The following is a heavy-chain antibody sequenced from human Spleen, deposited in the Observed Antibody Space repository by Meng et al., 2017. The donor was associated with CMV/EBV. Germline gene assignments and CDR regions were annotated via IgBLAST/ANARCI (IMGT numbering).Heavy chain of an antibody. V-gene: IGHV3-7*01. CDR2: LKQDGSVK. Sequence: GESLKISCAASGFTFSSYWMSWVRQAPGKGLEWVANLKQDGSVKYYVDSVKGRFTISRDNARNSLYLQVNGLRGEDTAVYYCARIGYSSSSIDYWGQETLVTVSS. CDR1: GFTFSSYW. J-gene: IGHJ4*02. D-gene: IGHD6-6*01. CDR3: ARIGYSSSSIDY.